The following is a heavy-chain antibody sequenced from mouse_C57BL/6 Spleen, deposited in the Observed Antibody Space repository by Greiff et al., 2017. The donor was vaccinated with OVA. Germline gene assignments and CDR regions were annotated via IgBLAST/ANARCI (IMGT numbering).Heavy chain of an antibody. D-gene: IGHD1-1*01. CDR3: AREEIITTVVS. CDR1: GYAFSSSW. Sequence: QVQLQQSGPELVKPGASVKISCKASGYAFSSSWMNWVKQRPGKGLEWIGRIYPGDGDTNYNGKFKGKATLTADKSSSTAYMQLSSLTSEDSAVYFCAREEIITTVVSWGQGTTLTVSS. CDR2: IYPGDGDT. V-gene: IGHV1-82*01. J-gene: IGHJ2*01.